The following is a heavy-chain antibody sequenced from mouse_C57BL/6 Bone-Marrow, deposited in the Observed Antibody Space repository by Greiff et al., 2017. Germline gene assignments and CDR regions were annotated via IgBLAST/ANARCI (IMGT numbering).Heavy chain of an antibody. V-gene: IGHV1-64*01. CDR3: AGGLLRGFAY. Sequence: QVQLQQSGAELVKPGASVKLSCKASGYTFTSYWMHWVKQRPGQGLEWIGMLHPNSGSTNYNEKFKSKATLTVDKSSSAAYMQLSSLTSVDSAVYYCAGGLLRGFAYWGQGTLVTVSA. J-gene: IGHJ3*01. CDR2: LHPNSGST. D-gene: IGHD2-3*01. CDR1: GYTFTSYW.